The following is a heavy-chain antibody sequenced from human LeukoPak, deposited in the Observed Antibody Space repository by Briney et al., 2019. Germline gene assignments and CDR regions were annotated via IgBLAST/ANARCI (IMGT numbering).Heavy chain of an antibody. CDR1: GYTFTSYD. CDR2: MNPNSGNT. CDR3: ARRSQLARYYYYYYMDV. D-gene: IGHD6-6*01. Sequence: ASVKVSCKASGYTFTSYDINWVRQATGQGLEWMGWMNPNSGNTGYAQEFQGRVTMTRNTSISTAYMELSSLRSEDTAVYYCARRSQLARYYYYYYMDVWGKGTTVTVSS. V-gene: IGHV1-8*01. J-gene: IGHJ6*03.